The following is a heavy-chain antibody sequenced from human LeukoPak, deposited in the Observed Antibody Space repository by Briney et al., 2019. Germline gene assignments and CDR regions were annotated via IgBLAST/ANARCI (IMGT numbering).Heavy chain of an antibody. D-gene: IGHD3-22*01. Sequence: GGSLRLSCAVSGITLSNYGMSWVRQAPGKGLEWVAGISDSGGSTNYADSVRGRFTISRDNPKNTLYLQMNSLRAEDTAVYFCAKRGVVIRVILVGFHKEAYYFDSWGQGALVTVSS. CDR3: AKRGVVIRVILVGFHKEAYYFDS. CDR2: ISDSGGST. CDR1: GITLSNYG. J-gene: IGHJ4*02. V-gene: IGHV3-23*01.